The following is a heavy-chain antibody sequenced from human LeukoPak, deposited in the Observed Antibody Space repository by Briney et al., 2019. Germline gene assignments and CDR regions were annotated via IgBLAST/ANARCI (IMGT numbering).Heavy chain of an antibody. CDR1: GYTFTDYY. Sequence: ASVKVPCKASGYTFTDYYMHWVRQAPGQGLEWMGWITPNSGATKYAQKFRGRVSMTRDTSINTAYMELSRLRSDDTAIYYCARVSRFYYDSSGDFDHWGQGTLVTVSS. J-gene: IGHJ4*02. CDR3: ARVSRFYYDSSGDFDH. D-gene: IGHD3-22*01. V-gene: IGHV1-2*02. CDR2: ITPNSGAT.